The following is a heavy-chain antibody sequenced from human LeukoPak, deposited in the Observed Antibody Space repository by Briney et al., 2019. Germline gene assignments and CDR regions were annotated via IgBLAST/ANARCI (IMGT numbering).Heavy chain of an antibody. J-gene: IGHJ3*02. V-gene: IGHV3-66*01. CDR3: ARDLVGSGNDAFYI. D-gene: IGHD3-10*01. CDR1: GFTVSSNY. CDR2: IYSGGST. Sequence: EGSLRLSCAASGFTVSSNYMSWVRQAPGKGLEWVSVIYSGGSTYYADSVKGRFTISRDNSKNTLYLQMNSLRAEDTAVYYCARDLVGSGNDAFYIWGQGTMVTVSS.